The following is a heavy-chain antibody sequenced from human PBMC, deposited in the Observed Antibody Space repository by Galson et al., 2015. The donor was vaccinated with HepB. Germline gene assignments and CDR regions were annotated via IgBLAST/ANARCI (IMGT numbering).Heavy chain of an antibody. V-gene: IGHV1-2*04. CDR2: INPNSGGT. CDR3: ARKALRGYSYGTDFDY. CDR1: GYTFTGYY. D-gene: IGHD5-18*01. J-gene: IGHJ4*02. Sequence: SVKVSCKASGYTFTGYYMHWVRQAPGRGLEWMGWINPNSGGTNYAQKFQGWVTMTRDTSISTAYMELSRLRSDDTAVYYCARKALRGYSYGTDFDYWGQGTLVTVSS.